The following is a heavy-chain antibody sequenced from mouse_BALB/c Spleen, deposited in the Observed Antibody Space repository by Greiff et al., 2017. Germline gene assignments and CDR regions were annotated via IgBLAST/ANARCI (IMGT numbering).Heavy chain of an antibody. CDR2: INPSTGYT. D-gene: IGHD1-1*01. Sequence: QVQLQQSGAELAKPGASVKMSCKASGYTFTSYWMHWVKQRPGQGLEWIGYINPSTGYTEYNQKFKDKATLTADKSSSTAYMQLSSLTSEDSAVYFCARSDYYGSRDYWGQGTSVTVSS. J-gene: IGHJ4*01. CDR1: GYTFTSYW. CDR3: ARSDYYGSRDY. V-gene: IGHV1-7*01.